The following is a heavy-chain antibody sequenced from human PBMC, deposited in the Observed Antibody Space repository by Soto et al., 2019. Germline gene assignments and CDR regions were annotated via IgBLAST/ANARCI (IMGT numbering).Heavy chain of an antibody. CDR3: AILQWDYYDSSGYLDAFDI. V-gene: IGHV1-69*13. J-gene: IGHJ3*02. D-gene: IGHD3-22*01. CDR1: GGTFSSYA. CDR2: IIPIFGTA. Sequence: SVKVSCKASGGTFSSYAISWVRQAPGQGLGWMGGIIPIFGTANYAQKFQGRVTITADESTSTAYMELSSLRSEDTAVYYCAILQWDYYDSSGYLDAFDIWGQGTMVTVSS.